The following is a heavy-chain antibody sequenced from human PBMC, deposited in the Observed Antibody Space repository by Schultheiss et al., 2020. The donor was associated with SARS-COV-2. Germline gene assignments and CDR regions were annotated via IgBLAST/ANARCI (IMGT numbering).Heavy chain of an antibody. V-gene: IGHV1-2*04. D-gene: IGHD2-2*01. Sequence: ASVKVSCKASGYTFTRYYMHWVRQAPGQGLEWMGWINPNSGGTNYAQKFQGWVTMTRDTSISTAYMELSRLRSDDTAVYYCARVPIRYCSSTSCHWRYYGMDVWGQGTTVTVSS. CDR1: GYTFTRYY. J-gene: IGHJ6*02. CDR2: INPNSGGT. CDR3: ARVPIRYCSSTSCHWRYYGMDV.